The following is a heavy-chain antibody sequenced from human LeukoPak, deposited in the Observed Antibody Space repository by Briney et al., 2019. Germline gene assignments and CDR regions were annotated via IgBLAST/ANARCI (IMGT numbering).Heavy chain of an antibody. Sequence: GGSLRLSCAASGFTFTYWMTWVRQAPGKGLEWVASIKRDGSEKYYVDSVKGRFTISRDNAKNSLYLQMNSLRAEDTAVYYCAREGESYPDLDYWGQGTLVTVSS. J-gene: IGHJ4*02. D-gene: IGHD3-10*01. CDR3: AREGESYPDLDY. CDR1: GFTFTYW. CDR2: IKRDGSEK. V-gene: IGHV3-7*01.